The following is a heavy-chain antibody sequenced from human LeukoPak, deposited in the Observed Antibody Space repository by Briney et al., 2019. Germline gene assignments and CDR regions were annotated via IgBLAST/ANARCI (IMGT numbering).Heavy chain of an antibody. Sequence: GGSLRLSCAAPGFTFSDYYMSWIRQAPGKGLGWVSYISRRGSTIYYADSVKGRFAISRDNAKNSLYLQMNSLRAEDTAVYYCAKDANSPYNTYCGGDCPLFDYWGQGTLVTVSS. CDR1: GFTFSDYY. D-gene: IGHD2-21*02. V-gene: IGHV3-11*04. CDR2: ISRRGSTI. J-gene: IGHJ4*02. CDR3: AKDANSPYNTYCGGDCPLFDY.